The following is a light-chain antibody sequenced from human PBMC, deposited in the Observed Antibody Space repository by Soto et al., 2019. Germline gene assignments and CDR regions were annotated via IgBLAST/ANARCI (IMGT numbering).Light chain of an antibody. CDR3: QQSYSTPLT. CDR1: QGIRSA. J-gene: IGKJ4*01. CDR2: AAS. Sequence: IQVTRSPSSLSASVGDRVTITCRTSQGIRSALGWYQQKPGKVPKLLIYAASTLQSGVPSRFSGSGSGTDFTLTISSLQPEDFATYYCQQSYSTPLTFGGGTKVDI. V-gene: IGKV1-39*01.